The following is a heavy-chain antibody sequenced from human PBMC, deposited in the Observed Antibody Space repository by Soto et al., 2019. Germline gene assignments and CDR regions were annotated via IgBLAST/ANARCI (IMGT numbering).Heavy chain of an antibody. D-gene: IGHD5-18*01. J-gene: IGHJ5*02. Sequence: SETLSLTCTVSGGSISSYYWSWFRQPPGKGLEWIWYIYYSGSTNYNPSLKSRVTISVDTSKNQFSLKLSSVTAADTAVYYCARGRGYSYGLDPWGQGTLVTVS. V-gene: IGHV4-59*01. CDR2: IYYSGST. CDR1: GGSISSYY. CDR3: ARGRGYSYGLDP.